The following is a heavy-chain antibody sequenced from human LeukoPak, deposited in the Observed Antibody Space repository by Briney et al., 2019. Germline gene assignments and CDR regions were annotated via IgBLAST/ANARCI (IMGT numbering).Heavy chain of an antibody. CDR3: ARFDVVAATFDY. Sequence: GGSLRLSCAASGFTVSSNYMSWVRQAPGKGLEWVSVIYSGGSTYYADSVKGRFTISRDNSKNTLYLQMNSLRAEDTAVHYCARFDVVAATFDYWGQGTLVTVSS. V-gene: IGHV3-53*01. CDR2: IYSGGST. J-gene: IGHJ4*02. CDR1: GFTVSSNY. D-gene: IGHD2-15*01.